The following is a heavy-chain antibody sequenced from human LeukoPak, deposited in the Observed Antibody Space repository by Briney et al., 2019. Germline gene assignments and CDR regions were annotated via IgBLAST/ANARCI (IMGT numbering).Heavy chain of an antibody. V-gene: IGHV3-23*01. Sequence: PGGSLRLSCAASGFTFSSHGMSWVRQAPGNGLEWVSGISGSGGGTFYADSVRGRFTISRDNSKNTVYLQMNSLRAEDTAVYYCAKSATTVTSNFDYWGQGTLVTVSS. CDR2: ISGSGGGT. J-gene: IGHJ4*02. CDR3: AKSATTVTSNFDY. D-gene: IGHD4-17*01. CDR1: GFTFSSHG.